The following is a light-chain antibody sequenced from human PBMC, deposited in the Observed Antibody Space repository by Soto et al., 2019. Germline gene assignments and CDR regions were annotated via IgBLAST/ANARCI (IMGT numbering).Light chain of an antibody. Sequence: AIQMTQSPSSLSTSVGDRVTITCRASQGISFDVAWYQQKPGKAPKLPIYAASSLQSGVPSRFSGSGSGTDFTLTISSLQPEDFATYYYLQDYNYPYTFGQGTKLEIK. CDR1: QGISFD. J-gene: IGKJ2*01. CDR3: LQDYNYPYT. V-gene: IGKV1-6*01. CDR2: AAS.